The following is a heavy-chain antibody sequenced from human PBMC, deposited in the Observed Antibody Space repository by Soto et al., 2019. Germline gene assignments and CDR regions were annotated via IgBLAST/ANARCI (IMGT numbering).Heavy chain of an antibody. J-gene: IGHJ5*02. D-gene: IGHD3-3*01. Sequence: PSATLSLTCAVYGGSFSGYYWSWIRQPPGKGLEWIGEINHSGSTNYNPSLKSRVTISVDTSKNQFSLKLSSVTAADTAVYYCAARDYDFWSGYYKGWFDPWGQGTLVTVSS. CDR1: GGSFSGYY. CDR2: INHSGST. V-gene: IGHV4-34*01. CDR3: AARDYDFWSGYYKGWFDP.